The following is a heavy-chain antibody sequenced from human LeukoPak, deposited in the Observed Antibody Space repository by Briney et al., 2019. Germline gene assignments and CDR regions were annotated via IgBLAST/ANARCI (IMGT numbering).Heavy chain of an antibody. V-gene: IGHV1-8*01. Sequence: GASVKVSCKASGYTFTSYDINWVRQATGQGLEWMGWMNPNSGNTGYAQKFQGRVTMTRNTSISTAYMELSSLRSEDTAVYYCARSFHVTYYDILTGYYRYYYYYMDAWGKGTTVTVSS. CDR1: GYTFTSYD. J-gene: IGHJ6*03. CDR2: MNPNSGNT. CDR3: ARSFHVTYYDILTGYYRYYYYYMDA. D-gene: IGHD3-9*01.